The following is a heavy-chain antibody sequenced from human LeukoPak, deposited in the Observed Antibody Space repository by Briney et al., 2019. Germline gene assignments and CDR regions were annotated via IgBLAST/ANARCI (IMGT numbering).Heavy chain of an antibody. CDR2: IYYSGST. Sequence: SETLSLTCTVSGVSISSSSYYWGWIRQPPGKGLEWIGSIYYSGSTYYNPSLKSRVTISVDTSKNQFSLKLISVTAADTAVYYCASRKLGNDYWGQGTLVTVSS. CDR3: ASRKLGNDY. V-gene: IGHV4-39*07. CDR1: GVSISSSSYY. D-gene: IGHD7-27*01. J-gene: IGHJ4*02.